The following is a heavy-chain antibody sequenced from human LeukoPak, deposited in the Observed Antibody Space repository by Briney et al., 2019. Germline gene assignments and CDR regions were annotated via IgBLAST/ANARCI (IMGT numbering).Heavy chain of an antibody. Sequence: PGGSLRLSCAASGVTFSNHWMHWVRHAPGKGLVWVSRINSDGSSISYADSVKGRFTISRDIAGNTLYLQMNSLGAEDTAVYYCARDASYSSSYMDYWGQGTLVTVSS. V-gene: IGHV3-74*01. D-gene: IGHD6-13*01. CDR2: INSDGSSI. CDR3: ARDASYSSSYMDY. CDR1: GVTFSNHW. J-gene: IGHJ4*02.